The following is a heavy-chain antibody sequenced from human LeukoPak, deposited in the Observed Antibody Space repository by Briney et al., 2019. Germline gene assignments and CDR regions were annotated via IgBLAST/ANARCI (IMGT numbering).Heavy chain of an antibody. J-gene: IGHJ4*02. CDR3: ARADTVTIQFDY. CDR2: IYYSGST. Sequence: PSETLSLTCTVSGGSVSSGSYYWSWIRQPPGKGLEWIGYIYYSGSTNYNPSLKSRVTISVDTSKNQFSLKLSSVTAADTAVYYCARADTVTIQFDYWGQGTLVTVSS. V-gene: IGHV4-61*01. D-gene: IGHD4-17*01. CDR1: GGSVSSGSYY.